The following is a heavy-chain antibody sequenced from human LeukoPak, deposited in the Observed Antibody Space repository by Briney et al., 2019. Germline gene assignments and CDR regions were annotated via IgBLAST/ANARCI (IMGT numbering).Heavy chain of an antibody. Sequence: ASVKDSCKASGYTFASYGISWVRQAPGQRLERMGWISAYNGNTNYAQKLQGRVTMTTDTSTSTAYMELRSLRSDDTAVYYCARDLSWQVYAFDIWGQGTMVTVSS. CDR1: GYTFASYG. CDR3: ARDLSWQVYAFDI. J-gene: IGHJ3*02. D-gene: IGHD6-19*01. CDR2: ISAYNGNT. V-gene: IGHV1-18*04.